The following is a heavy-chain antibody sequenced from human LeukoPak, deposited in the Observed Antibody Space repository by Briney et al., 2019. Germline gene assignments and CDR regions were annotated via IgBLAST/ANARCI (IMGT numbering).Heavy chain of an antibody. Sequence: PSETLSLTCTVSGGSISNYYWSWIRQPPGKGLEWIGYIYYSGNTNHNPSLNSRVTISVDTSKNQFSLKLNSVTAADTAVYYCARVRYCSTNRCYDREFDNWGQGTLVTVSS. CDR3: ARVRYCSTNRCYDREFDN. CDR1: GGSISNYY. CDR2: IYYSGNT. D-gene: IGHD2-2*01. V-gene: IGHV4-59*01. J-gene: IGHJ4*02.